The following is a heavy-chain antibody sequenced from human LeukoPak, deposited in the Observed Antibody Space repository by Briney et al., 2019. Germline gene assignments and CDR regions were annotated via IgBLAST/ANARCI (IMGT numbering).Heavy chain of an antibody. J-gene: IGHJ3*02. CDR2: ISYDGSNK. CDR1: GFTFSSYA. Sequence: PGGSLRLSCAASGFTFSSYAMHWVRQAPGKGLEWVAVISYDGSNKYYADSVKGRFTISRDNSKNTLYLQMNSLRAEDTAVYYCARETAYYDFPKGFDIWGQGTMVTGSS. CDR3: ARETAYYDFPKGFDI. D-gene: IGHD3-22*01. V-gene: IGHV3-30*04.